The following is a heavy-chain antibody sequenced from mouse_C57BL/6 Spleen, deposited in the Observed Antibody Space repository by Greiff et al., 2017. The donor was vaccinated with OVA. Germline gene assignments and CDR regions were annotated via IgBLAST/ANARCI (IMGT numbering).Heavy chain of an antibody. CDR1: GYTFTDYN. CDR2: INPNNGGT. D-gene: IGHD1-3*01. CDR3: ARSPYNYEGAMDY. Sequence: VQLQQSGPELVKPGASVKIPCKASGYTFTDYNMDWVKQSHGKSLEWIGDINPNNGGTIYNQKFKGKATLTVDKSSSTAYMELRSLTSEDTAVYYCARSPYNYEGAMDYWGQGTSVTVSS. V-gene: IGHV1-18*01. J-gene: IGHJ4*01.